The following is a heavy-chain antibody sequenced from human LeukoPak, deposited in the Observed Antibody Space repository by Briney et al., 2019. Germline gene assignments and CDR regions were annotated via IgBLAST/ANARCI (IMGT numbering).Heavy chain of an antibody. CDR1: GFTFSSYA. D-gene: IGHD2-8*01. J-gene: IGHJ4*02. CDR2: IGGSGGST. Sequence: GGSLRLSCAASGFTFSSYAMSWVRQAPGKGLEWVSAIGGSGGSTYYADSVKGRFTISRDNSKNTLYLQMGSLRAEDMAVYYCARAEDIVLMVYDYWGQGTLVTVSS. V-gene: IGHV3-23*01. CDR3: ARAEDIVLMVYDY.